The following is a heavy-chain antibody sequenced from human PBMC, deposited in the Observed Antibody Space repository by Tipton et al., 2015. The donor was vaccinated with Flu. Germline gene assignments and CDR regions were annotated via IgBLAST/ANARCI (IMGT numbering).Heavy chain of an antibody. CDR1: GGSISSGSYY. Sequence: TLSLTCTVSGGSISSGSYYWSWIRQPAGKGLEWIGRIYTSGSTNYNPSLKSRVTISVDTSKNQFSLKLSSVTAADTAVDYCARTMMGAFQLWGQGTMVTVSS. J-gene: IGHJ3*01. CDR3: ARTMMGAFQL. D-gene: IGHD1-26*01. V-gene: IGHV4-61*02. CDR2: IYTSGST.